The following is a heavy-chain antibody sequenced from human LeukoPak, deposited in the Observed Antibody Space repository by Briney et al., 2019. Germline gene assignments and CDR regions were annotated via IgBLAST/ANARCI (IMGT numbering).Heavy chain of an antibody. CDR2: IKQDGSEK. J-gene: IGHJ4*02. V-gene: IGHV3-7*03. Sequence: PGGSLRLSCAASGFTFSSYWMSWVREAPGKGLEWVANIKQDGSEKYYVDSVKGRFTISRDNAKNSLYLQMNSLRAEDTAVYYCARDRGLETFDYWGQGTLVTVSS. CDR3: ARDRGLETFDY. CDR1: GFTFSSYW. D-gene: IGHD6-19*01.